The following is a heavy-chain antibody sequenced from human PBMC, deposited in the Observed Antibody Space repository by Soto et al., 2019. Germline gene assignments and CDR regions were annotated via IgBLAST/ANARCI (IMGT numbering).Heavy chain of an antibody. CDR1: GFTFSSYG. V-gene: IGHV3-30*18. Sequence: QVQLVESGGGVVQPGRSLRLSCAASGFTFSSYGMHWVRQAPGKGLEWVAVISYDGSNKYYADSVKGRFTISRDNSKNTLYLQMNSLRAEDTAVYYWAKARPWFDPWGQGTLVTVSS. CDR3: AKARPWFDP. CDR2: ISYDGSNK. J-gene: IGHJ5*02.